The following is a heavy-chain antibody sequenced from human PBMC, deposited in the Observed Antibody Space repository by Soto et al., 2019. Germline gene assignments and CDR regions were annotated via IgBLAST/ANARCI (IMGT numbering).Heavy chain of an antibody. CDR3: ARAIIWFGDKYYYYYYGMDV. J-gene: IGHJ6*02. Sequence: PGGSLRLSCAASGFTFSSYAMHWVRQAPGKGLEWVAVISYDGSNKYYADSVKGRFTISRDNSKNTLYLQMNSLRAEDTAVYYCARAIIWFGDKYYYYYYGMDVWGQGTTVTVSS. CDR1: GFTFSSYA. CDR2: ISYDGSNK. D-gene: IGHD3-10*01. V-gene: IGHV3-30-3*01.